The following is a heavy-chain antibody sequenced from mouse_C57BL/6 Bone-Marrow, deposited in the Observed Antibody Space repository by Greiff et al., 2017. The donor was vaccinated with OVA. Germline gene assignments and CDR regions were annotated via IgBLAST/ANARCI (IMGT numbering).Heavy chain of an antibody. CDR2: INPSTGGT. D-gene: IGHD1-1*01. Sequence: VQLQQSGPELVKPGASVKISCKASGYSFTGYYMHWVKQSSEKSLEWIGEINPSTGGTSYNQKFKGKATLTVDKSSSTAYMQLKSLTSEDSAVYYCARPITTVVARAMDYWGQGTSVTVSS. V-gene: IGHV1-43*01. J-gene: IGHJ4*01. CDR3: ARPITTVVARAMDY. CDR1: GYSFTGYY.